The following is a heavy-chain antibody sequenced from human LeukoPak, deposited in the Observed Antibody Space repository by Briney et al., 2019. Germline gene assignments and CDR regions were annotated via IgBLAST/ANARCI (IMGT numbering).Heavy chain of an antibody. D-gene: IGHD6-13*01. V-gene: IGHV3-48*01. CDR3: AREPTYSSSWYTNCDS. CDR2: ITLSSSTI. CDR1: GFNFNNYN. Sequence: GGSLRLSCAASGFNFNNYNMNWVRQAPGKGLEWVSYITLSSSTIYYADSVKGRFTVSRDNAKNSLYLQMNSLRAEDTAVYYCAREPTYSSSWYTNCDSWGQGTLVTVSS. J-gene: IGHJ5*01.